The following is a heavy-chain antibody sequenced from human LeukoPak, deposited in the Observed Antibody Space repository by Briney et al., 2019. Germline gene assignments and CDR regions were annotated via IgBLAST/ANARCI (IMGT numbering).Heavy chain of an antibody. J-gene: IGHJ4*02. V-gene: IGHV3-23*01. CDR3: AKDPAPTGWGYSSGWYTDSFDY. D-gene: IGHD6-19*01. CDR1: RFTFSSYA. CDR2: ISGSAGST. Sequence: PGGSLRLSCAASRFTFSSYAMSWVRQAPGKGLEWVSAISGSAGSTYYADSVKGRFTISRDNSKNTLYLQMNSLRAEDTAVYYCAKDPAPTGWGYSSGWYTDSFDYWGQGTLVTVSS.